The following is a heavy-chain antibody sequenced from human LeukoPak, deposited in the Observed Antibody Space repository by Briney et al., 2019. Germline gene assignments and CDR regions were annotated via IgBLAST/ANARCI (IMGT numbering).Heavy chain of an antibody. D-gene: IGHD3-22*01. CDR1: GYTFTSYG. V-gene: IGHV1-18*01. J-gene: IGHJ3*02. CDR2: ISAYNGNT. CDR3: ARVDSSGYLSAFDI. Sequence: GASVKVSCKASGYTFTSYGISWVRQAPGQGLEWMGGISAYNGNTNYAQKLQGRVTMTTDTSTSTAYMELRSLRSDDTAVYYCARVDSSGYLSAFDIWGQGTMVTVSS.